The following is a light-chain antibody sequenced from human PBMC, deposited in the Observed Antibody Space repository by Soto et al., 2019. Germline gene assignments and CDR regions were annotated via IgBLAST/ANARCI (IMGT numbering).Light chain of an antibody. CDR1: NIGSKS. CDR2: NEI. CDR3: HVWDNDNDHPV. Sequence: SYELTQPPSVSVAPGKPAKISCGGNNIGSKSVHWYQQKSGQAPVLVINNEIDRPSGIPERFSGSNFGNTATLTISSVEDGDEADYYCHVWDNDNDHPVFGGGTKLTVL. V-gene: IGLV3-21*04. J-gene: IGLJ2*01.